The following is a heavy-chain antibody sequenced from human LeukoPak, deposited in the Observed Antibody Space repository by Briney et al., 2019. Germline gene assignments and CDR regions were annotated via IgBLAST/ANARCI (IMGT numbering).Heavy chain of an antibody. V-gene: IGHV1-8*01. J-gene: IGHJ5*02. D-gene: IGHD3-9*01. CDR1: GYTFTSYD. CDR3: ARGPQKYYDVLTGYYDIWFDP. Sequence: GSSVKVSCKASGYTFTSYDINWVRQATGQGPEGMGWTNPDSGNTRHAQKFQGRVTMTRNTSISTAYMELSSLRPEDTAVYYCARGPQKYYDVLTGYYDIWFDPWGQGTLVTVSS. CDR2: TNPDSGNT.